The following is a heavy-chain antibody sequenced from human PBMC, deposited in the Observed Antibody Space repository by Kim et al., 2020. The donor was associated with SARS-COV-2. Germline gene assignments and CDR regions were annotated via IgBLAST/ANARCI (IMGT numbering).Heavy chain of an antibody. V-gene: IGHV4-4*02. Sequence: SETLSLTCVVSGASISSSSCWSWVRQPPGKGLEWIGEVDHSGTTSYNVSLKNRVSILVDKSKNQFSLRLTSVSAADTAVYYCARVVSSAWTLRAWFDPWGQGTLVTVS. J-gene: IGHJ5*02. D-gene: IGHD3-22*01. CDR3: ARVVSSAWTLRAWFDP. CDR2: VDHSGTT. CDR1: GASISSSSC.